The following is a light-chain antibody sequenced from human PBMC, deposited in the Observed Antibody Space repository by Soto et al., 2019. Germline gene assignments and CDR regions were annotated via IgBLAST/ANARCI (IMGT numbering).Light chain of an antibody. CDR3: QQRSNWPLT. CDR2: DAS. Sequence: DIVITQSPVTLSVSPGERATLSCRASQSVRRYLAWYQQKPGQAPRLLIYDASNRATGIPARFSGSGSGADFTLTISSLEPEDFAVYYCQQRSNWPLTFGQGTKVDIK. J-gene: IGKJ1*01. V-gene: IGKV3-11*01. CDR1: QSVRRY.